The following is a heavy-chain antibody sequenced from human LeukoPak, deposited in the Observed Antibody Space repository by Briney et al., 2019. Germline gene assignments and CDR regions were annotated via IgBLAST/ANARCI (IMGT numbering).Heavy chain of an antibody. CDR2: VSGSGGST. J-gene: IGHJ4*02. CDR3: AKGPGDYYMYYFDY. V-gene: IGHV3-23*01. Sequence: GGSLRLSCAASGFTFSSYAMSWVRQAPGKGLEWVSAVSGSGGSTYYADSVKGRFTISRDNSKNTLFLQMNSLRAEDTAVYYCAKGPGDYYMYYFDYWGQGTLDTVSS. D-gene: IGHD3-22*01. CDR1: GFTFSSYA.